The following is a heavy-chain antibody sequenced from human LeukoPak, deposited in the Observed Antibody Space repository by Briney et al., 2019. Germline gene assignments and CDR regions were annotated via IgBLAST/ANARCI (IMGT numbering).Heavy chain of an antibody. Sequence: GGSLRLSCAASGFTFSSYAMSWVRQAPGKGLEWVSAISGSGGSTYYADSVKGRFTISRDNSKNTLYLQMNSLRAEDTAVYYCAGGGLLWFGRAFRWFDPWGQGTLVTVSS. CDR1: GFTFSSYA. D-gene: IGHD3-10*01. CDR2: ISGSGGST. CDR3: AGGGLLWFGRAFRWFDP. J-gene: IGHJ5*02. V-gene: IGHV3-23*01.